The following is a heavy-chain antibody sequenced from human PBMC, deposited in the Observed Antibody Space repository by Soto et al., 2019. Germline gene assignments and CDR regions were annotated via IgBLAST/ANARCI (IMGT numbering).Heavy chain of an antibody. D-gene: IGHD4-17*01. Sequence: ASVKVSCKASGFTFTSSAMQWVRQARGQGLECMGCISGYNVNTNYAQKFQGRITMTTDTSTSTAFMELRSLRSDDTAIYYCARGTTVTGNYFYMEVWGKGTMVTV. CDR2: ISGYNVNT. J-gene: IGHJ6*03. V-gene: IGHV1-18*01. CDR3: ARGTTVTGNYFYMEV. CDR1: GFTFTSSA.